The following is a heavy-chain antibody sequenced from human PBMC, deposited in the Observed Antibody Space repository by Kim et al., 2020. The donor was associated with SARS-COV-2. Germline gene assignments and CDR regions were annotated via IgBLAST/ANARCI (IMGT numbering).Heavy chain of an antibody. CDR1: GDSIRSYH. J-gene: IGHJ4*02. V-gene: IGHV4-59*01. Sequence: SETLSLTCTVSGDSIRSYHWSWIRQPPGKGLEWIGHVYYTGSNNYNPSLKSRVTFSLDTSENQFSLKLTSVTAADTAVYYCARRSPKENFFDYWSQGILVTVSS. CDR2: VYYTGSN. CDR3: ARRSPKENFFDY.